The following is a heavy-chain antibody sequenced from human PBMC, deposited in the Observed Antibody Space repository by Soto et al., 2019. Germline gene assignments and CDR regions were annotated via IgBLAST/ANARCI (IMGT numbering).Heavy chain of an antibody. V-gene: IGHV1-18*01. CDR2: ISAYNGDT. CDR3: VRGYIYSNSPGDLDY. D-gene: IGHD1-20*01. Sequence: QVQLVQSGAEVKKPGASVKVSCKASGYIFTNYASNWVRQAPGQGLEWVGWISAYNGDTNSAQNFQGRVTMTTDTSTTTAYMELRSLRSDDTAVYYCVRGYIYSNSPGDLDYWGQGTLATVSS. J-gene: IGHJ4*02. CDR1: GYIFTNYA.